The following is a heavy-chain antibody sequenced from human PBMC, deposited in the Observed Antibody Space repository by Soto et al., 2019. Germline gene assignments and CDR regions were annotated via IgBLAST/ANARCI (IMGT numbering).Heavy chain of an antibody. V-gene: IGHV3-23*01. CDR1: GFSFSSYA. CDR2: ISGSGATT. J-gene: IGHJ5*02. D-gene: IGHD2-8*01. Sequence: EVQLLQSGGGLVQPGGSLRLSCAASGFSFSSYAMSWVRQAPGKGLGWVSAISGSGATTFYADSMKGRFTISRDNSRDTLYLQMNSLRAEDTAVYFCAREQCSPLDRYCADGGVDWVDPWGRGTLVTVSS. CDR3: AREQCSPLDRYCADGGVDWVDP.